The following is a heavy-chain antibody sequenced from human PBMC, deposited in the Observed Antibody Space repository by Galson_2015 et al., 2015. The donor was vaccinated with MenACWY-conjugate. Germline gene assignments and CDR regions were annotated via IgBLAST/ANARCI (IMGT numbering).Heavy chain of an antibody. D-gene: IGHD3-16*01. CDR1: GGSISSYY. J-gene: IGHJ6*02. Sequence: ETLSLTCTVSGGSISSYYWSWIRQPPGKGLEWIGYIYYSGSTNYNPSLKSRVTISVDTSKNQFSLKLSSVTAADTAVYYCAREGGAVMYYYGMDVWGQGTTVTVSS. CDR2: IYYSGST. CDR3: AREGGAVMYYYGMDV. V-gene: IGHV4-59*01.